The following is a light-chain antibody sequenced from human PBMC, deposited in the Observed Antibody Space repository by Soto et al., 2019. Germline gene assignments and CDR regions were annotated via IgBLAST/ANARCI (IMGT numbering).Light chain of an antibody. J-gene: IGKJ1*01. CDR3: QQYNSYSRT. V-gene: IGKV1-5*01. CDR2: DAS. CDR1: PSISSW. Sequence: DIQMTQSPSTLSASVGDRVTITCRASPSISSWLAWYQQKPGKAPKLLIYDASSLESGVPSRFSGSGSGTEFTLTISSLQPDDFTTYYCQQYNSYSRTFGQGPKVDIK.